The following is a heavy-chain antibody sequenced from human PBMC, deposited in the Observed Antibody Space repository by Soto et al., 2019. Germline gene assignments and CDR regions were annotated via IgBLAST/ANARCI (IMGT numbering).Heavy chain of an antibody. CDR3: VKGGGLRWIPFDP. V-gene: IGHV3-30*18. Sequence: QVQLLESGGGVVQPGRSLRLSCAASGLSFSNYGMHWVRQAPGKGLEWVAVISEDGSNKYYVDSVKGRFTISRDNSQNAVYRQMNSLRAEDTAVYYCVKGGGLRWIPFDPWGQGTLVTVSS. D-gene: IGHD4-17*01. CDR1: GLSFSNYG. CDR2: ISEDGSNK. J-gene: IGHJ5*02.